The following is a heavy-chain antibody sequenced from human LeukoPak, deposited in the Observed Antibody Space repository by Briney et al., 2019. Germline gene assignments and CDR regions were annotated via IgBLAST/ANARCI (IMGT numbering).Heavy chain of an antibody. Sequence: PSETLSLTCTVSGGSISSYYWNWIRQPPGKGLEGIGYIYYSGSTNYNPSLKSRVTISVDTSKNQFSLKLSSVTAADTAVYYCARGYTSGWSLGPWFDPWGQGTLVTVSS. D-gene: IGHD6-19*01. CDR2: IYYSGST. CDR1: GGSISSYY. J-gene: IGHJ5*02. V-gene: IGHV4-59*01. CDR3: ARGYTSGWSLGPWFDP.